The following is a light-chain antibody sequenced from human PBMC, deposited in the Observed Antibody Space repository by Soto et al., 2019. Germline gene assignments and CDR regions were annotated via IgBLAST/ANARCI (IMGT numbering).Light chain of an antibody. CDR1: QSISSS. V-gene: IGKV3-11*01. CDR3: QQRSEWPRT. CDR2: DAS. J-gene: IGKJ1*01. Sequence: EIVLTQSPATLSLSPGERATLSCRASQSISSSLAWYQQKPGQAPRLLIFDASCRATGFPARFSGSGSGTDFTLTIGSLEPEDFAVYYCQQRSEWPRTFGQGTKVEIK.